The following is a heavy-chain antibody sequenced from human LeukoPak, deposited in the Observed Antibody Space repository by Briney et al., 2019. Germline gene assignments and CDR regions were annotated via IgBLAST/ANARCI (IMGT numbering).Heavy chain of an antibody. CDR3: ARSPGKFDP. V-gene: IGHV4-34*01. Sequence: SETLSLTCAVYGGSFSGYYWSWIRQPPGKGLEWIGEINHSGSTNYNPSLKSRVTISADTSKNQFSLKLSSVTAADTAVYYCARSPGKFDPWGQGTLVTVSS. CDR2: INHSGST. CDR1: GGSFSGYY. J-gene: IGHJ5*02.